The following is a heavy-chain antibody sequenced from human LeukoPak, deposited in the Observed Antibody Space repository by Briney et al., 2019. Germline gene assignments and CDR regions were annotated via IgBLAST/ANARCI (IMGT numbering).Heavy chain of an antibody. CDR2: INHSGST. Sequence: PSETLSLTCAVHGGSFSGYYWSWIRQPPGKGLEWIGEINHSGSTNYNPSLKSRVTISVDTSKNQFSLKLSSVTAADTAVYYCARGRAPAPSYYYYGMDVWGQGTTVTVSS. CDR3: ARGRAPAPSYYYYGMDV. V-gene: IGHV4-34*01. J-gene: IGHJ6*02. CDR1: GGSFSGYY.